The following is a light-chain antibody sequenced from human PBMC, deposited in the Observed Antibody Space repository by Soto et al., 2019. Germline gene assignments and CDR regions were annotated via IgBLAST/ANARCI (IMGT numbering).Light chain of an antibody. V-gene: IGLV1-44*01. CDR3: ATWDDSLNGRYV. CDR2: SHD. CDR1: SSNIGTYT. J-gene: IGLJ1*01. Sequence: QSVLTQPPSASGAPGQRVTISCSGTSSNIGTYTVNWYQHLPGRAPKLLIFSHDQRPSGVPGRISASKSGTSASLDISGLQSEDEADYYCATWDDSLNGRYVFGTGTKATVL.